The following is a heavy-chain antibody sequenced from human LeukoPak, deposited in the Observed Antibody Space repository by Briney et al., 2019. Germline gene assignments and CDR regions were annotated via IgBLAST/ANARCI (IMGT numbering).Heavy chain of an antibody. CDR3: TRQGVAYCGGDCSSSDSTFDY. CDR1: GFTVSSNY. V-gene: IGHV3-73*01. Sequence: GGSLRLSCAASGFTVSSNYMSWVRQAPGKGLEWVGRIRSKANSYATAYGASVKGRFTISRDDSKNTAYLQMDSLKTEDTAVYYCTRQGVAYCGGDCSSSDSTFDYWGQGTLVTVSS. D-gene: IGHD2-21*02. CDR2: IRSKANSYAT. J-gene: IGHJ4*02.